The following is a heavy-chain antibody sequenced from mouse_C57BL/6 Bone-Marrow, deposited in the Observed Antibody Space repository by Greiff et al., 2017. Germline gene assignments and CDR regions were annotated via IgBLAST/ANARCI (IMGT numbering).Heavy chain of an antibody. J-gene: IGHJ4*01. CDR2: INPNYGTT. Sequence: EVQLQQSGPELVKPGASVKISCKASGYSFTDYNMNWVKQSNGKSLEWIGVINPNYGTTCYNQKFKGKATLTVDKSSSTAYMQLNSLTSEASAVYYGAKGYDYGYAMDYWGQGTSVTVSS. CDR3: AKGYDYGYAMDY. CDR1: GYSFTDYN. V-gene: IGHV1-39*01. D-gene: IGHD2-4*01.